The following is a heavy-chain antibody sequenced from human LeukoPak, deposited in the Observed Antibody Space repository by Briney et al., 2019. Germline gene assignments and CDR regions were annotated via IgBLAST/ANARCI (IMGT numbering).Heavy chain of an antibody. CDR3: ARQQWLDGAYYFDY. D-gene: IGHD6-19*01. J-gene: IGHJ4*02. CDR2: IKEDGSET. Sequence: PGGSLRLSCAASAFTFSNYWMSWVRQAPGKGPEWVGNIKEDGSETYYPDSVRGRFTISRDNAKNSLFLQMNSLRAEDTAVYYCARQQWLDGAYYFDYWGQGTLVTVSS. V-gene: IGHV3-7*01. CDR1: AFTFSNYW.